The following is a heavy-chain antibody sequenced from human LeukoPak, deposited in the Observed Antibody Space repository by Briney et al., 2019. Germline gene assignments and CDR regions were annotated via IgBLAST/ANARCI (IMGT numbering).Heavy chain of an antibody. CDR2: INPNSGGT. CDR3: ARGRGVAAPRIDY. CDR1: GYTFTSYD. D-gene: IGHD3-3*01. V-gene: IGHV1-2*02. Sequence: GASVKVSCKASGYTFTSYDINWVRQATGQGLEWMGWINPNSGGTNYAQKFQGRVTMTRDTSISTAYMELSRLRSDDTAVYYCARGRGVAAPRIDYWGQGTLVTVSS. J-gene: IGHJ4*02.